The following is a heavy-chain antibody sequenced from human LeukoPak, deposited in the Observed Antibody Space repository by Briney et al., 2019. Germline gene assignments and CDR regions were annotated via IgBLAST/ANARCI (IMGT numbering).Heavy chain of an antibody. CDR3: AKGASVLWFGERGSIADV. D-gene: IGHD3-10*01. Sequence: ASVKVSCKASGYTFTSYGISWVRQAPGQGLEWMGWISAYNGNTNYAQKLQGRVTMTTDTSTSTAYMELRSLRSDDTAVYYCAKGASVLWFGERGSIADVWGQGTTVTVSS. CDR2: ISAYNGNT. CDR1: GYTFTSYG. J-gene: IGHJ6*02. V-gene: IGHV1-18*01.